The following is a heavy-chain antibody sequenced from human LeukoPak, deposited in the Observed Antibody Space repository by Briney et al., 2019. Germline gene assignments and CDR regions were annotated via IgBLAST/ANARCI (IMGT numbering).Heavy chain of an antibody. D-gene: IGHD4-11*01. CDR1: GFTFSSYS. CDR3: AKDYTKDGHFDY. Sequence: PGGSLRLSCAASGFTFSSYSMNWVRQAPGKGLEWVSSISSSSSYIYYADSVKGRFTISRDNAKNSLYLQMNSLRAEDTAVYYCAKDYTKDGHFDYWGQGTLVTVSS. CDR2: ISSSSSYI. J-gene: IGHJ4*02. V-gene: IGHV3-21*01.